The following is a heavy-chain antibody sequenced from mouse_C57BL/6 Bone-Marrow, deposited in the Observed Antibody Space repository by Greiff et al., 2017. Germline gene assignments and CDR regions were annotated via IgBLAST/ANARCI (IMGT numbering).Heavy chain of an antibody. V-gene: IGHV1-4*01. CDR1: GYTFTSYT. CDR3: ARSETAHALDY. Sequence: VQLQQSGAELARPGASVKMSCKASGYTFTSYTMHWVKQRPGQGLEWIGYINPSSGYTKYNQKFKDKATLTADKSSSTAYMQLSSLTSEDSAVYYCARSETAHALDYWGQGTTLTVSS. J-gene: IGHJ2*01. D-gene: IGHD3-2*02. CDR2: INPSSGYT.